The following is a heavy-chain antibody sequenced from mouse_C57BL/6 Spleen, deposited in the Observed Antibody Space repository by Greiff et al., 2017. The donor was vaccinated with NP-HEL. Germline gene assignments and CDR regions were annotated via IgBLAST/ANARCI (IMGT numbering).Heavy chain of an antibody. D-gene: IGHD2-1*01. CDR3: ARVGYCIYPYYFDY. J-gene: IGHJ2*01. CDR1: GYTFTDYN. Sequence: EVQLQQSGPELVKPGASVKIPCKASGYTFTDYNMDWVKQSHGQSLEWIGDINPNNGGTIYNQKFKGKATLTVDKSSSTAYMELRSLTSEDTAFYYCARVGYCIYPYYFDYWGQGTTLTVSS. V-gene: IGHV1-18*01. CDR2: INPNNGGT.